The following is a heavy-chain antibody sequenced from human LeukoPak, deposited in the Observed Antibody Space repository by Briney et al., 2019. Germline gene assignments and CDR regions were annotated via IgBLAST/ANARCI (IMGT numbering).Heavy chain of an antibody. J-gene: IGHJ4*02. CDR3: ARQQRWLQPIDY. CDR2: IYYTGST. CDR1: GASISGSGYY. V-gene: IGHV4-39*01. Sequence: SETLSLTCAVSGASISGSGYYLGWIRQPPGKGLEWIGNIYYTGSTNYNPSLKSRVTISVDTSKNQFSLKLSSVTAADTAVYYCARQQRWLQPIDYWGQGTLVTVSS. D-gene: IGHD5-24*01.